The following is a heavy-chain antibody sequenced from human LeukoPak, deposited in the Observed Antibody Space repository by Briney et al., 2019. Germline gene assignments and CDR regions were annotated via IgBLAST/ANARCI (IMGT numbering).Heavy chain of an antibody. CDR1: GFTFRSYA. V-gene: IGHV3-30-3*01. Sequence: GRSLRLSCAGSGFTFRSYAMHWVRQAPGKGLEWVAVVSYDGSNKDYADSVKGRFTISRDNSKNTLFLQMNSLRAEDTAVYYCAREIFNGFDIWGQGTMVTVSS. CDR3: AREIFNGFDI. CDR2: VSYDGSNK. J-gene: IGHJ3*02.